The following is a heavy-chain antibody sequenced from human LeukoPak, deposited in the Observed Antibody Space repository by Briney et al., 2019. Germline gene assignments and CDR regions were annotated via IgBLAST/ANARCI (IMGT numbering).Heavy chain of an antibody. CDR3: ARNGARGYDSSGYYPGY. CDR2: ISYDGSNK. CDR1: GFTFSSSA. Sequence: GGSLRLSCAASGFTFSSSAMHWVRQAPGKGLEWVAVISYDGSNKYYADSVKGRFTISRDNSKNTLYLQMNSLRAEDTAVYYCARNGARGYDSSGYYPGYWGQGTLVTVSS. D-gene: IGHD3-22*01. V-gene: IGHV3-30-3*01. J-gene: IGHJ4*02.